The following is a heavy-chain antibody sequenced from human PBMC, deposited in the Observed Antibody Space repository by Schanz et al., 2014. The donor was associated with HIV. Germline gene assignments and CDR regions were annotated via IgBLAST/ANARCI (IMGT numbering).Heavy chain of an antibody. CDR1: GFTFDDYA. CDR3: ARETSGFSTSWPPRYHYYGMDV. Sequence: QVQLVESGGGLVKPGGSLRLSCAASGFTFDDYAMHWVRQAPGKGLEWVAAMWYDESHKGYADSVKGRFTISRDNSKNTLYLEMNSLRPEDTAVYYCARETSGFSTSWPPRYHYYGMDVWGQGTTVTVSS. CDR2: MWYDESHK. J-gene: IGHJ6*02. D-gene: IGHD6-13*01. V-gene: IGHV3-33*08.